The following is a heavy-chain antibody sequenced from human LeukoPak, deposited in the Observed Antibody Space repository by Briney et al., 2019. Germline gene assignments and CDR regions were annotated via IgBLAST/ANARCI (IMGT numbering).Heavy chain of an antibody. Sequence: PSETLSLTCAVSGYSITSGYYWGWIRRPPGKGLEWIGNIYYSGRTYYNPTLKSRVTISVDTSKNQISLKLSSVTAADTAVYYCARDGAYCSSTSCCGDFKYNMDVWGKGTTVTVSS. CDR2: IYYSGRT. D-gene: IGHD2-2*01. CDR1: GYSITSGYY. J-gene: IGHJ6*03. CDR3: ARDGAYCSSTSCCGDFKYNMDV. V-gene: IGHV4-38-2*02.